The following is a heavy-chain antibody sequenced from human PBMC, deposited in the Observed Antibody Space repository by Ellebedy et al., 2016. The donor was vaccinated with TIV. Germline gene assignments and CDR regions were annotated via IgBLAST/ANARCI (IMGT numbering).Heavy chain of an antibody. V-gene: IGHV1-46*01. CDR3: ARDFQPDIVVVPAASYYMDV. CDR1: GYTFTSYY. J-gene: IGHJ6*03. D-gene: IGHD2-2*01. CDR2: INPSGGST. Sequence: ASVKVSXXASGYTFTSYYMHWVRQAPGQGLEWMGIINPSGGSTSYAQKFQGRVTMTRDTSTSTVYMELSSLRSEDTAVYYCARDFQPDIVVVPAASYYMDVWGKGTTVTVSS.